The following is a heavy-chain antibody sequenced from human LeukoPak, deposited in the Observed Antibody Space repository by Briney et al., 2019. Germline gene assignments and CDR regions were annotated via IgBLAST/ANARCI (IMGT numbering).Heavy chain of an antibody. CDR3: ARETDCSSTSCYTNAFDI. CDR1: GGSISSSSYY. Sequence: SETLSLTCTVSGGSISSSSYYWGWIRQPPGKGLEWIGSIYYSGSTYYNPSLKSRVTIYVDTSKNQFSLKLSSVTAADTAVYYCARETDCSSTSCYTNAFDIWGQGTMVTVSS. J-gene: IGHJ3*02. D-gene: IGHD2-2*02. CDR2: IYYSGST. V-gene: IGHV4-39*02.